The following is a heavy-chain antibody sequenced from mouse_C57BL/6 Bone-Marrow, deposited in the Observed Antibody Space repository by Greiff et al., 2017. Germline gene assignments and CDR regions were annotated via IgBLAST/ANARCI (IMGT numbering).Heavy chain of an antibody. J-gene: IGHJ1*03. CDR2: INYDGSST. V-gene: IGHV5-16*01. D-gene: IGHD1-1*01. CDR1: GFTFSDYY. Sequence: EVKLMESEGGLVQPGSSMKLSCTASGFTFSDYYMAWVRQVPEKGLEWVAHINYDGSSTYYLDSLKSRFIISRDNAKNILYLQMSSLKSEDTATYYCARDGDYYGSSYWYFDVWGTGTTVTVSS. CDR3: ARDGDYYGSSYWYFDV.